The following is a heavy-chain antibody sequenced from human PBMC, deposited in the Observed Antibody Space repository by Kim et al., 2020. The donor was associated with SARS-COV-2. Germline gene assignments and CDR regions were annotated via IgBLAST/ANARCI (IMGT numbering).Heavy chain of an antibody. Sequence: GGSLRLSCAASQFSLTHYHMNWVRQAPGKGLEWVSYISARSVAIYYADSVKGRFTISRDNAKNSLYLEMNSLTDEDTAGYYCARDGGRGYDMDSWGQGTLVTVSS. CDR2: ISARSVAI. D-gene: IGHD5-12*01. CDR1: QFSLTHYH. V-gene: IGHV3-48*02. CDR3: ARDGGRGYDMDS. J-gene: IGHJ4*02.